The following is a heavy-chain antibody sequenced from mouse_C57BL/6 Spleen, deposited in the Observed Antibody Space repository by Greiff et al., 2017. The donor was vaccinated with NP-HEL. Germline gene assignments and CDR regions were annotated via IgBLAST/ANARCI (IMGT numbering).Heavy chain of an antibody. CDR3: ASWDWNTVVPFDY. CDR2: IDPSDRST. D-gene: IGHD1-1*01. Sequence: VQLQESGAELVMPGASVKLSCKASGYTFTSYWMHWVKQRPGQGLEWIGEIDPSDRSTNYNQKFKGKSTLTVDKSSSTAYMQLSSLTSEDSAVYYCASWDWNTVVPFDYWGQGTTLTVSS. CDR1: GYTFTSYW. J-gene: IGHJ2*01. V-gene: IGHV1-69*01.